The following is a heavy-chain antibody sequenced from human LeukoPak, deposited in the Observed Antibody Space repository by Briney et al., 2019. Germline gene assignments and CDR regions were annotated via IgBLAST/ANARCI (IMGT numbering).Heavy chain of an antibody. CDR3: AKDRDLRWTPGFFDF. V-gene: IGHV3-30*02. Sequence: GGSLRLSCTPSGFTFSSYGMHWVRQAPGKGLQWVAFIRYDGSDEYYAGSVKGRFTTSRDNCKNTLYLQMNSLRAEDTAVYYCAKDRDLRWTPGFFDFWGQGTLVTVSS. J-gene: IGHJ4*02. CDR1: GFTFSSYG. CDR2: IRYDGSDE. D-gene: IGHD4-23*01.